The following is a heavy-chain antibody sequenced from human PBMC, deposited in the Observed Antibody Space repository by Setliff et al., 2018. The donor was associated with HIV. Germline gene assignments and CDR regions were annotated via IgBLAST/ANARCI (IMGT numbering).Heavy chain of an antibody. D-gene: IGHD6-13*01. Sequence: SVKVSCKASGYPFSNFGISWVRQAPGQGLEWMGGIIPIFGTANYAQKFQGRVTITADESTSTAYMELSSLRSEDTAVYYCAREGYSSSWLNYYYYMDVWGKGTTVTVSS. CDR2: IIPIFGTA. V-gene: IGHV1-69*13. CDR1: GYPFSNFG. CDR3: AREGYSSSWLNYYYYMDV. J-gene: IGHJ6*03.